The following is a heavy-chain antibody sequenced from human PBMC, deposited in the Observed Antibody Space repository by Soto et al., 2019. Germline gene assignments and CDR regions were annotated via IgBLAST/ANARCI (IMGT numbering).Heavy chain of an antibody. Sequence: SETLSLTCSVCGASIISNDWWIWIRQTPGKGLEWIGEIFHIGRTNYSPSFKSRVTISVDTSKSQFSLEMASVTAADTAVYYCARANLRSGWTFDHWGQGSPVTVS. J-gene: IGHJ4*02. CDR2: IFHIGRT. CDR3: ARANLRSGWTFDH. V-gene: IGHV4-4*02. D-gene: IGHD6-19*01. CDR1: GASIISNDW.